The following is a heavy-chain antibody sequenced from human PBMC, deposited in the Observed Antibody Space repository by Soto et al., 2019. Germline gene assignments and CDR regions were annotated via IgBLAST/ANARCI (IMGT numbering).Heavy chain of an antibody. CDR3: ARGRITWELRDAFDI. V-gene: IGHV3-53*04. CDR2: IYSGGST. D-gene: IGHD1-26*01. J-gene: IGHJ3*02. CDR1: GFTVSNNY. Sequence: EVQLVESGGGLVQPGGSLRLSCAASGFTVSNNYMSWVRQAQGKGLEWVSLIYSGGSTDYADSVKGRFTISRHSSKNTLYIQMNSLRADDTAVYYCARGRITWELRDAFDIWGQGTMVTVSS.